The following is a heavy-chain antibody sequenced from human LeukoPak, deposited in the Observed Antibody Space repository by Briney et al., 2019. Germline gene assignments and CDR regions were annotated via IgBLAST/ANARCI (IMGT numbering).Heavy chain of an antibody. Sequence: GRSLRLSCAASGFTFSSNGMHWVRQTPGKGLDWVAFTRYDESKTFYGDSVRGRFTISRDNSKNTLYLQMNSLTTDDSAVYYCAKARYSGSPALDFWGQGTLVTVSS. CDR2: TRYDESKT. CDR3: AKARYSGSPALDF. D-gene: IGHD1-26*01. CDR1: GFTFSSNG. J-gene: IGHJ4*02. V-gene: IGHV3-30*02.